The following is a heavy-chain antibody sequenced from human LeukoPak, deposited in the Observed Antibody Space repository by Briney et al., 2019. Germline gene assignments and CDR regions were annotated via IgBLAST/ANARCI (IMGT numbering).Heavy chain of an antibody. D-gene: IGHD6-25*01. V-gene: IGHV3-11*01. CDR3: ARDSSIAATTDY. CDR2: ISSSGSTI. Sequence: PGGSLRLSCAVSGFTFSDYYMSWIRQAPGKGLEWVSYISSSGSTIYYADSVKGRFTISRDNAKNSLYLQMNSLRAEDTAVYYCARDSSIAATTDYWGQGTLVTVSS. J-gene: IGHJ4*02. CDR1: GFTFSDYY.